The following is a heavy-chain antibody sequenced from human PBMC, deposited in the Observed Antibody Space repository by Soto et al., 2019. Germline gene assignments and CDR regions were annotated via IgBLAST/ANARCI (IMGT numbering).Heavy chain of an antibody. CDR3: ARSQGSSTSLEIYYYYYYGMDV. CDR1: GGTFSSYA. J-gene: IGHJ6*02. D-gene: IGHD2-2*01. V-gene: IGHV1-69*01. CDR2: IIPISGTA. Sequence: QVQLVQSGAEVKKPGSSVNVSCKASGGTFSSYAISWVRQAPGQGLEWMGGIIPISGTANYAQKFQGRVTISADECTGTAYMELSSVRSEETAVYYCARSQGSSTSLEIYYYYYYGMDVWGQGTTVTVSS.